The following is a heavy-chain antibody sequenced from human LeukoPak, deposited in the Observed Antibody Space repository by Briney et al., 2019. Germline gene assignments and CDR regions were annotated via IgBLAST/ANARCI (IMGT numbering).Heavy chain of an antibody. CDR3: ARWDDSAWAFGN. CDR2: IAHSGAI. D-gene: IGHD6-19*01. J-gene: IGHJ4*02. CDR1: GGSISRYS. V-gene: IGHV4-59*08. Sequence: SETLSLTCIVSGGSISRYSWNWIRQSPGKGLEWIGYIAHSGAISYKSSLKSRATISVDTSRNQLSLRLTSVTAADTAVYYCARWDDSAWAFGNWGPGTLVTVSS.